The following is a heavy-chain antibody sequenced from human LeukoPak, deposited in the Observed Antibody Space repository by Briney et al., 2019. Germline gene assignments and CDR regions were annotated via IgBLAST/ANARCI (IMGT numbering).Heavy chain of an antibody. D-gene: IGHD3-10*01. Sequence: SGPTLVNPTQTLTLTCTFYGFSVTTSGVGVGWIRQPPGKALEWLALIYWDDEKRYSPSLKSRLTITKDTSKNQVVLTTTNMDPVDTATYYCAHTGKDPSGLGSYYRVDFWGQGTLVTVFS. V-gene: IGHV2-5*02. CDR2: IYWDDEK. CDR3: AHTGKDPSGLGSYYRVDF. CDR1: GFSVTTSGVG. J-gene: IGHJ4*02.